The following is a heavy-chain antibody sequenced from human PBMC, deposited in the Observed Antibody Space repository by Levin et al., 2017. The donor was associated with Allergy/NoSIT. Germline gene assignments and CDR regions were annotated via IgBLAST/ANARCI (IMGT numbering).Heavy chain of an antibody. J-gene: IGHJ4*02. CDR2: IIPIFGTA. V-gene: IGHV1-69*01. Sequence: KISCKASGGTFSSYAISWVRQAPGQGLEWMGGIIPIFGTANYAQKFQGRVTITADESTSTAYMELSSLRSEDTAVYYCAGGVRGVIVNFDYWGQGTLVTVSS. CDR3: AGGVRGVIVNFDY. D-gene: IGHD3-10*01. CDR1: GGTFSSYA.